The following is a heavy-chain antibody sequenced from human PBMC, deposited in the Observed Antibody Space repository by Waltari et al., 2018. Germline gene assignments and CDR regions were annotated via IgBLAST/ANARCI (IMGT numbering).Heavy chain of an antibody. Sequence: EVQLVEYGGGLVQPGRSLRLSCAASGFRFDDYAMHWVRQAPGKGLEWVSGISWKSGSTAYADSVEGRFTISRDNAKNSLYLQMHSLRPEDTALYYCVKDRGLYSSSSGLDYWGQGTLVTVSS. V-gene: IGHV3-9*01. D-gene: IGHD6-6*01. CDR2: ISWKSGST. J-gene: IGHJ4*02. CDR1: GFRFDDYA. CDR3: VKDRGLYSSSSGLDY.